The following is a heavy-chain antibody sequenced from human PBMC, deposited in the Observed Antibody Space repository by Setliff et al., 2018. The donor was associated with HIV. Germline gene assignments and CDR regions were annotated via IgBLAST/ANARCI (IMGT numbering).Heavy chain of an antibody. Sequence: PGGSLRLSCAVSGFTFSDYYMSWIRQAPGKGLEWISYISSSSTYTNYAGSVKGRFIISRDNAKNSLYLQMNSLRAEDTAVYYCAKYTYCSGDSCYRFFDYWGQGTLVTVSS. J-gene: IGHJ4*02. CDR2: ISSSSTYT. CDR3: AKYTYCSGDSCYRFFDY. V-gene: IGHV3-11*03. D-gene: IGHD2-15*01. CDR1: GFTFSDYY.